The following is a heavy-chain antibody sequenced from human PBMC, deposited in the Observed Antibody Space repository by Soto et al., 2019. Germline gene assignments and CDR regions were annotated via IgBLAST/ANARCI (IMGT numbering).Heavy chain of an antibody. Sequence: QVQLQQWGAGLLKPSETLSLTCAVYGWSFSGYYWSWISQPPGKGLEWIGEINHSGSTNYNPSLKSRVTRSVDTSKNQFSLKLSSVTAADTSVYYCARQAAAGNGSFDYWGQGTLVTVSS. J-gene: IGHJ4*02. D-gene: IGHD6-13*01. CDR3: ARQAAAGNGSFDY. CDR1: GWSFSGYY. CDR2: INHSGST. V-gene: IGHV4-34*01.